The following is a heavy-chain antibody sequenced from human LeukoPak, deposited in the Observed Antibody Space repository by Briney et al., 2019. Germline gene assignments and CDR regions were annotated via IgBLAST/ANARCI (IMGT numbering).Heavy chain of an antibody. J-gene: IGHJ6*02. CDR1: GFTFGEYA. Sequence: GGSLRLSCTASGFTFGEYAMSGVRQAPGEGLEWVGFIRSKAYGGTTEYAASVKGRFTISRDDSKSIAYLQMNSLKTEDTAVYYCTRDQGVGATRRYYGMDVWGQGTTVTVSS. D-gene: IGHD1-26*01. CDR3: TRDQGVGATRRYYGMDV. CDR2: IRSKAYGGTT. V-gene: IGHV3-49*04.